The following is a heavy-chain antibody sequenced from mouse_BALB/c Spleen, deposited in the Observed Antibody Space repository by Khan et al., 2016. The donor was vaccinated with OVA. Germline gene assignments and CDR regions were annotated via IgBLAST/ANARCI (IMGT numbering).Heavy chain of an antibody. CDR3: ARRGYDNGRGAGFSN. J-gene: IGHJ3*01. Sequence: QVQLQQSGPGLVQPSQSLSITCTVSGFSLTSYGVHWVRQSPGKGLEWLGVMWSGGSTDYNAAFISRLSISKDNSKSQVFFQMNSLHANDTAIYYCARRGYDNGRGAGFSNWGRGTLVTVSA. CDR2: MWSGGST. CDR1: GFSLTSYG. V-gene: IGHV2-2*02. D-gene: IGHD2-4*01.